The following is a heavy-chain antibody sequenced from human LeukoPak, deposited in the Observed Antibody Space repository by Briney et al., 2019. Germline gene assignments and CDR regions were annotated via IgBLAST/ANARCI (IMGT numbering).Heavy chain of an antibody. J-gene: IGHJ4*02. CDR2: IRYDGSNK. D-gene: IGHD6-6*01. CDR1: GFTFSSYG. V-gene: IGHV3-30*02. Sequence: GGSLRLSCAASGFTFSSYGMHWVRQAPGKGLEWVAFIRYDGSNKYYADSVKGRFTISRDNSKNTLYLQMNSLRAEDTAVYYCVKDRLQYSSSSRYFDYWGQGTLVTVSS. CDR3: VKDRLQYSSSSRYFDY.